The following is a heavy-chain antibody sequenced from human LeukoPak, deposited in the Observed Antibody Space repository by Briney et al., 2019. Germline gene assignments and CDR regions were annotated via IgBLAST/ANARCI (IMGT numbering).Heavy chain of an antibody. CDR1: GFTFRSYA. J-gene: IGHJ4*02. Sequence: PGGSLRLSCAASGFTFRSYAMSWVRQAPGKGLEWVSAISGSGGSTYYADSVKGRFTISRDNSKNTLYLQMNSLRAEDTAVYYCAREAEEYCSGGSCYAGSFDYWGQGTLVTVSS. V-gene: IGHV3-23*01. D-gene: IGHD2-15*01. CDR3: AREAEEYCSGGSCYAGSFDY. CDR2: ISGSGGST.